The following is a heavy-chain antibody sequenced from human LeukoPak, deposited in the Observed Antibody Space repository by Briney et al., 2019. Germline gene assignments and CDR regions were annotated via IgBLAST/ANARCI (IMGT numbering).Heavy chain of an antibody. CDR1: GGSISSYH. CDR2: IYDSGST. J-gene: IGHJ4*02. D-gene: IGHD1-26*01. Sequence: SETLSLTCTVSGGSISSYHWSWIRQPPGKGLERIGYIYDSGSTNYNPSLKSRVTISVDTSKNQFSLKLSSVTAADTAVYYCARGTIRVGPYGEPVFDYWGQGILVTVSS. V-gene: IGHV4-59*01. CDR3: ARGTIRVGPYGEPVFDY.